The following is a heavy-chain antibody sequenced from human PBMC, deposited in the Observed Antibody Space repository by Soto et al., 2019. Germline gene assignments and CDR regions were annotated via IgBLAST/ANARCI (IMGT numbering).Heavy chain of an antibody. V-gene: IGHV1-69*13. Sequence: ASGKVSCKASGGTFSSYAISWVRQAHGQGLEWMGGIIPIFGTANYAQKFQGRVTITADESTSTAYMELSSLRSEDTAVYYCEISPYYDSSGYHFDYWGQGTLVTVSS. CDR1: GGTFSSYA. D-gene: IGHD3-22*01. CDR2: IIPIFGTA. J-gene: IGHJ4*02. CDR3: EISPYYDSSGYHFDY.